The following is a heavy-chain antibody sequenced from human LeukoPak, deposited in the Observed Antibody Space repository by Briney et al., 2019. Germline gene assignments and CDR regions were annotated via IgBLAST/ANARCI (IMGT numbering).Heavy chain of an antibody. Sequence: GGSLRLSCAASGFTFDDYAMHWVQQAPGKGLEWVSGISWNSGSIGYADSVKGRFTISRDNAKNSLYLQMNSLRAEDMALYYCAKDKVGYSSGRFDYWGQGTLVTVSS. CDR2: ISWNSGSI. CDR3: AKDKVGYSSGRFDY. V-gene: IGHV3-9*03. D-gene: IGHD6-19*01. CDR1: GFTFDDYA. J-gene: IGHJ4*02.